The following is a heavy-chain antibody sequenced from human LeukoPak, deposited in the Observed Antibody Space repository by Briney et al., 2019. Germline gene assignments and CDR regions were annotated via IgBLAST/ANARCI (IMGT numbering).Heavy chain of an antibody. V-gene: IGHV1-18*01. D-gene: IGHD6-19*01. J-gene: IGHJ5*02. CDR1: GYTFTSYG. CDR2: ISGYNGNT. CDR3: ARAAGHWLVFSWFDP. Sequence: ASVKVSCKASGYTFTSYGISWVRQAPGQGLEWLGWISGYNGNTNYAQNLQGRVTMTTDTSTSTAYMELRSLRSDDTAVYYCARAAGHWLVFSWFDPWGQGTLLTVSS.